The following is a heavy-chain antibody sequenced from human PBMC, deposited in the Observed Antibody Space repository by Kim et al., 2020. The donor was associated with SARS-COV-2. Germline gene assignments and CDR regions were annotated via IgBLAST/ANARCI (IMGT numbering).Heavy chain of an antibody. CDR2: IYYSGST. J-gene: IGHJ6*02. CDR1: GGSISSGGYY. Sequence: SETLSLTCTVSGGSISSGGYYWSWIRQHPGKGLEWIGYIYYSGSTYYNPSLKSRVTISVDTSKNQFSLKLSSVTAADTAVYYCARATYYYDSSGYYYPPYYYGMDVWGQGTTVTVSS. D-gene: IGHD3-22*01. V-gene: IGHV4-31*03. CDR3: ARATYYYDSSGYYYPPYYYGMDV.